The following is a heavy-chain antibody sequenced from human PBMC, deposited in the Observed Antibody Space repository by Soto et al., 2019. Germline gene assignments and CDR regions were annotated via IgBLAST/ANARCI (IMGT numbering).Heavy chain of an antibody. Sequence: ASVKVSCKASGYTFTSYGISWVRQAPGQGLEWMGWISAYNGNTNYAQKLQGRVTMTTDTSTSTAYMELRSLRSDDTAVYYCARDRVVVAPNKLLGDAFDIWGQGTVVTVSS. D-gene: IGHD2-15*01. J-gene: IGHJ3*02. CDR2: ISAYNGNT. CDR3: ARDRVVVAPNKLLGDAFDI. V-gene: IGHV1-18*01. CDR1: GYTFTSYG.